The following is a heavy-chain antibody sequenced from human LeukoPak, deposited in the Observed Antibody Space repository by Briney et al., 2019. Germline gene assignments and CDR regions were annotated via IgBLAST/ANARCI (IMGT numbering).Heavy chain of an antibody. CDR2: IIPILGIA. CDR3: ATGYCSSTSCYTGTYYFDY. CDR1: GGTFSSYA. J-gene: IGHJ4*02. D-gene: IGHD2-2*02. Sequence: SVKVSCKASGGTFSSYAISWVRQAPGQGLEWMGRIIPILGIANYAQKFQGRVTITADKSTSTAYMELSSLRSEDTAVYYCATGYCSSTSCYTGTYYFDYWGQGTLVTVSS. V-gene: IGHV1-69*04.